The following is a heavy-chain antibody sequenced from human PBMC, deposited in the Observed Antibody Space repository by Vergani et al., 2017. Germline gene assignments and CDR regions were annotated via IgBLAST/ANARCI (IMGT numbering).Heavy chain of an antibody. CDR2: ISFDGTTE. CDR1: GFALNRHA. Sequence: QVQLVESGGGVVQPGTSLRLSCVVSGFALNRHAMYWVRQAPGKGLEWVVGISFDGTTEYYPDLVKGRFTISRDIAKNTLHLQVRSLRLEDTGVYHCVRDRGLXAGGRCYTEAWDYWGQGTPVTVSS. J-gene: IGHJ4*02. V-gene: IGHV3-30-3*01. CDR3: VRDRGLXAGGRCYTEAWDY. D-gene: IGHD2-2*02.